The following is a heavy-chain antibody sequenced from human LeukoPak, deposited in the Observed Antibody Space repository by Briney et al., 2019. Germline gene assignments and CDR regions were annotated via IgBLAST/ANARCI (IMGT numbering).Heavy chain of an antibody. CDR1: GFTVSSNY. J-gene: IGHJ6*03. Sequence: GGFLRLSCAASGFTVSSNYMSWVRQAPGKGLEWVSVIYSGGSTYYADSVKGRFTISRDNSKNTLYLQMNSLRAEDTAVYYCARESLEPPYYYYMDVWGKGTTVTVSS. V-gene: IGHV3-53*01. CDR2: IYSGGST. D-gene: IGHD1-1*01. CDR3: ARESLEPPYYYYMDV.